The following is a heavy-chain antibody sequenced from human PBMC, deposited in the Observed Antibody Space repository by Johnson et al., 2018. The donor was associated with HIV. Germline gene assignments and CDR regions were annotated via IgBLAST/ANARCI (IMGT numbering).Heavy chain of an antibody. CDR1: GFTFRTYA. CDR3: ARENYYNFPLDAFDI. V-gene: IGHV3-30-3*01. J-gene: IGHJ3*02. D-gene: IGHD3-3*01. CDR2: LSYDGSKE. Sequence: QVQLVESGGGVVQPGRSLRLSCAVSGFTFRTYAMHWVRQAPGKGLEWVAVLSYDGSKEYYVDSVKGRFNLSRDSSKNTLYLQMNSLRAEDTAVYYCARENYYNFPLDAFDIWGRGTRVTVSS.